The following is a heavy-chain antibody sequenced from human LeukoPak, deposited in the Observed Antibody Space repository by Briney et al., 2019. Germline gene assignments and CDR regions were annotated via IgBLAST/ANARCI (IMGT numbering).Heavy chain of an antibody. Sequence: SVKVSCKASGGTFSSYAISWVRQAPGQGLEWMGRIIPILGIANYAQKLQGRVTITEDKSTSTAYMELSSLRSEDTAVYYCARAYYGSGRRYYGMDVWGQGTTVTVSS. J-gene: IGHJ6*02. CDR1: GGTFSSYA. CDR2: IIPILGIA. D-gene: IGHD3-10*01. CDR3: ARAYYGSGRRYYGMDV. V-gene: IGHV1-69*04.